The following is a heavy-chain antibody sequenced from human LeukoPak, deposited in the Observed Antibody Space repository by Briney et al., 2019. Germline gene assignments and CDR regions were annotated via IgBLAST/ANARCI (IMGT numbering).Heavy chain of an antibody. J-gene: IGHJ4*02. CDR3: ARNLVMVRGLIADY. V-gene: IGHV4-38-2*01. Sequence: SETLSLTCAVSGYSISSGYYWGWIRQPPGKGLEWIGSIYHSGSTYYNPSLKSRATISVDTSKNQFSLKLSSVTAADTAVYYCARNLVMVRGLIADYWGQGTLVTVSS. CDR2: IYHSGST. D-gene: IGHD3-10*01. CDR1: GYSISSGYY.